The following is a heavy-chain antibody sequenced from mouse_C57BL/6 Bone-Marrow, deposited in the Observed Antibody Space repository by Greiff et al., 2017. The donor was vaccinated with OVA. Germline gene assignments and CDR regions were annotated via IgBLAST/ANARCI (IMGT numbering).Heavy chain of an antibody. V-gene: IGHV1-26*01. D-gene: IGHD2-3*01. CDR2: INPNNGGT. Sequence: VQLQQSGPELVKPGASVKISCKASGYKFTDYYMNWVKQSHGKSLEWIGDINPNNGGTSYHQKFKGKATLTVDKSSSTAYMELRSLTSEDSAIYYCARRHDDGHYGVWYFDVWGTGTTVTVSS. J-gene: IGHJ1*03. CDR1: GYKFTDYY. CDR3: ARRHDDGHYGVWYFDV.